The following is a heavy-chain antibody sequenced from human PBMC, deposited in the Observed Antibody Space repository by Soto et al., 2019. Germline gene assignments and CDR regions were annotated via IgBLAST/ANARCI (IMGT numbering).Heavy chain of an antibody. J-gene: IGHJ3*01. CDR1: GFTLSSHW. V-gene: IGHV3-74*01. D-gene: IGHD2-2*01. CDR3: AREAGYCSRTSCYRRAFDQ. Sequence: EVQLVESGGDLVQPGGSLRLSCAASGFTLSSHWMHWVRQVPGKGLVWVARVNIDGGTTSYADAVKGRFTISRDNAKNTVFLQMDGLSTEDTSTYYCAREAGYCSRTSCYRRAFDQWGQGTMVTVSP. CDR2: VNIDGGTT.